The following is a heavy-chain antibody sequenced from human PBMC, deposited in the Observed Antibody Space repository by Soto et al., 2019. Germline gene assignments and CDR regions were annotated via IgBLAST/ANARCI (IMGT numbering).Heavy chain of an antibody. CDR3: AKHFVNGEVDY. Sequence: EVQLLESGGGLVQPGGSLRLSCAASGFTFSTYAMSWVRQPPGKGLEWVSIVSDGGSAAFYADSVKGRFAISRDNSKNTLNLQMKSLTAEDAAVYYCAKHFVNGEVDYWGQGTPVTVSS. D-gene: IGHD3-10*01. V-gene: IGHV3-23*01. CDR2: VSDGGSAA. J-gene: IGHJ4*02. CDR1: GFTFSTYA.